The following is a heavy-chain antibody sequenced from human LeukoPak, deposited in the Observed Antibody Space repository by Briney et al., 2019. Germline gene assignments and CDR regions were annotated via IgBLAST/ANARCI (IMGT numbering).Heavy chain of an antibody. CDR2: ISGSGGST. V-gene: IGHV3-23*01. J-gene: IGHJ4*02. D-gene: IGHD3-22*01. CDR1: GSTFSSYA. CDR3: AKDSTYYYDSSGYPYFDY. Sequence: GGSLRLSCAASGSTFSSYAMSWVRQAPGKGLEWVSAISGSGGSTYYADSVKGRFTISRDNSKNTLYLQMNSLRAEDTAVYYCAKDSTYYYDSSGYPYFDYWGQGTLVTVSS.